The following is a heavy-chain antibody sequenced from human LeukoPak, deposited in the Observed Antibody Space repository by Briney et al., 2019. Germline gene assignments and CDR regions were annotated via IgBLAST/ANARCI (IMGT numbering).Heavy chain of an antibody. Sequence: ASVKVSCKASGYTFTGYDINWVRQATGQGLEWMGWMDPNSGNTGYAQKFQGRVTMTRNTSISTAYMELSSLRSEDTAVYYYARAREPHRITIFGVVIIPYGMDVWGQGTTVTVSS. CDR3: ARAREPHRITIFGVVIIPYGMDV. D-gene: IGHD3-3*01. J-gene: IGHJ6*02. V-gene: IGHV1-8*01. CDR2: MDPNSGNT. CDR1: GYTFTGYD.